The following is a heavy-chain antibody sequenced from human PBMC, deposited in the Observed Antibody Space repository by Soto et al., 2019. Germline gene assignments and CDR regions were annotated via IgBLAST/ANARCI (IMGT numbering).Heavy chain of an antibody. CDR3: ARVIGGLYYFDY. Sequence: ASVKVPCKASGYTFTSYAMHWVRQAPGQRLEWMGWINAGNGNTKYSQKFQGRVTITRDTSASTAYMELSSLRPEDTAVYYCARVIGGLYYFDYWGQGTLVTVSS. CDR2: INAGNGNT. CDR1: GYTFTSYA. V-gene: IGHV1-3*01. J-gene: IGHJ4*02. D-gene: IGHD3-16*01.